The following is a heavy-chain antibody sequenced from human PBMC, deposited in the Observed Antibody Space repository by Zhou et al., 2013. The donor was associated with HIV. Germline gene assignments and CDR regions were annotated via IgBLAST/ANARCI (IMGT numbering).Heavy chain of an antibody. CDR2: MAPNSDAT. CDR1: GYTFSAYY. J-gene: IGHJ4*02. CDR3: ATYGPGYNWMYK. Sequence: QGHLVQSGAALTNPGASVKVSCKASGYTFSAYYMHWVRQAPGQGLEWVGWMAPNSDATKCAPKLQGRVTMTRDTSISTAYMELSSLKSDDTAVYFCATYGPGYNWMYKWGQGTLVTVSS. D-gene: IGHD1-20*01. V-gene: IGHV1-2*02.